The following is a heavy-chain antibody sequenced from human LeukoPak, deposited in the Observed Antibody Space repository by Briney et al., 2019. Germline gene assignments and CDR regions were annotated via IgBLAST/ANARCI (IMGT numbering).Heavy chain of an antibody. CDR2: IIPIFGTA. V-gene: IGHV1-69*13. Sequence: SVKVSCKASGGIFSGYAISWVRQAPGQGLEWMGGIIPIFGTANYAQKFQGRVTITADESTSTAYMELSSLRSEDTAVYYCARLAAAENAFDIWGQGTMVTVSS. D-gene: IGHD6-13*01. J-gene: IGHJ3*02. CDR1: GGIFSGYA. CDR3: ARLAAAENAFDI.